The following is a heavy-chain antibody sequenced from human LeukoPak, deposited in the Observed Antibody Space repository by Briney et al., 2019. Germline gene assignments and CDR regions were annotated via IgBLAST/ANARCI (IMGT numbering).Heavy chain of an antibody. D-gene: IGHD2-2*01. V-gene: IGHV4-34*01. CDR1: GGSFSGYY. J-gene: IGHJ4*02. CDR2: INHSGST. Sequence: SETLSLTCAVYGGSFSGYYWSWIRQPPGKGLEWIGEINHSGSTDYNPSLKSRVTISVDTSKNQFSLKLSSVTAADTAVYYCARHFEGGYCSSTSCPAFDYWGQGTLVTVSS. CDR3: ARHFEGGYCSSTSCPAFDY.